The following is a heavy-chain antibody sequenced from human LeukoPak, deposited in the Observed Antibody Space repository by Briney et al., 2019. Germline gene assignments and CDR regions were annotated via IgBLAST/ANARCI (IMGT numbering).Heavy chain of an antibody. CDR3: ARSISSSSWDY. J-gene: IGHJ4*02. CDR1: GFTFSDYY. D-gene: IGHD6-13*01. V-gene: IGHV3-11*03. CDR2: ISSSSSYT. Sequence: GGSLRLSYAASGFTFSDYYMSWIRQAPGKGLEWVSYISSSSSYTNYADSVKGRFTISRDNAKNSLYLQMNSLRAEDTAVYYCARSISSSSWDYWGQGTLVTVSS.